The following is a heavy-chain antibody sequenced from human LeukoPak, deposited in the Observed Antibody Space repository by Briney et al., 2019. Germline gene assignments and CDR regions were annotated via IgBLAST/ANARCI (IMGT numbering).Heavy chain of an antibody. V-gene: IGHV4-59*01. D-gene: IGHD1-20*01. CDR1: GGSISSYY. Sequence: SETLSLTCTVSGGSISSYYWSWIRQPPGKGLEWIGYIYYSGSTNYNPSLKSRVTISVDTSKNQFSLKLSSVTAADTAVYYCARNYNWNRIFQHWGQGTLVTVSS. CDR2: IYYSGST. J-gene: IGHJ1*01. CDR3: ARNYNWNRIFQH.